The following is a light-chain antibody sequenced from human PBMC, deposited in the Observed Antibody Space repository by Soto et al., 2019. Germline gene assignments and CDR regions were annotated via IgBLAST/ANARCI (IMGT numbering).Light chain of an antibody. J-gene: IGKJ5*01. V-gene: IGKV3-15*01. CDR3: QHYNNWPPIT. CDR1: QSLSIN. CDR2: ATS. Sequence: EIVLTQSPATLSVSPGERVTPSCMASQSLSINLAWYQQKPGQAPRLLIYATSTRATGIPVRLSGSGSGTEFTLTISSLQSEDFAVYYCQHYNNWPPITFGQGTRLEIK.